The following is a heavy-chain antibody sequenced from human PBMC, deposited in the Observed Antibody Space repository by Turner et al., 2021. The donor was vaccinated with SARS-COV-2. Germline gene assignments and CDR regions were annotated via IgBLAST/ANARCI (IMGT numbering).Heavy chain of an antibody. CDR2: IWYDGSNK. CDR1: GFTFSSSG. D-gene: IGHD3-9*01. CDR3: ARDLNYYGMDV. J-gene: IGHJ6*02. Sequence: QVQLVESGGGVVQPGRSLRLSCAASGFTFSSSGMHWVRQAPGKGLEWVALIWYDGSNKYYADSVKGRFTISRDNSKNTLYLQMNSLRAEDTAVYYCARDLNYYGMDVWGQGTTVTVSS. V-gene: IGHV3-33*01.